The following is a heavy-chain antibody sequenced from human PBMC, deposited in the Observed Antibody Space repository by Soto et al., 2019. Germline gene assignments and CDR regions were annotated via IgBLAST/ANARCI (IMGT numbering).Heavy chain of an antibody. J-gene: IGHJ4*02. CDR3: TRDSFDPMVRGTRDY. CDR1: GFTFGDYA. CDR2: IRSKAYGGTT. Sequence: GGSLRLSCTASGFTFGDYAMSWFRQAPGKGLEWVGFIRSKAYGGTTEYAASVKGRFTISRDDSKSIAYLQMNSLKTEDTAVYYCTRDSFDPMVRGTRDYWGQGTLVTVSS. D-gene: IGHD3-10*01. V-gene: IGHV3-49*03.